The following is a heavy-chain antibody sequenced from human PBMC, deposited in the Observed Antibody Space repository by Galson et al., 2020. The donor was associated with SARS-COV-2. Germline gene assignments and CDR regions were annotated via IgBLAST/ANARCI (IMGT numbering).Heavy chain of an antibody. CDR3: AREVVKCNTTVGYLVSFDV. J-gene: IGHJ3*01. CDR1: GAAINHDNSY. V-gene: IGHV4-30-4*07. D-gene: IGHD2-2*01. CDR2: IYYSGTS. Sequence: SETLSLTCTVSGAAINHDNSYWSWIRQAPGKGLEYIGYIYYSGTSDYNPSLKGRVSISMDRSMNQFSLRLKSLTAADTAVYYCAREVVKCNTTVGYLVSFDVWGRGTMVTVSS.